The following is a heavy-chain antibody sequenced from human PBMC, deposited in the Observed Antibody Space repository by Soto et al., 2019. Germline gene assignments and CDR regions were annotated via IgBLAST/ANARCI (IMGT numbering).Heavy chain of an antibody. CDR2: IYYSGST. Sequence: SETLSLTCTVSGGSISSYYWSWIRQPPGKGLEWIGYIYYSGSTNYNPSPKSRVTISVDTSKNQFSLKLSSVTAADTAVYYCARDRYLFDPWGQGTLVTVSS. V-gene: IGHV4-59*01. CDR1: GGSISSYY. D-gene: IGHD1-20*01. CDR3: ARDRYLFDP. J-gene: IGHJ5*02.